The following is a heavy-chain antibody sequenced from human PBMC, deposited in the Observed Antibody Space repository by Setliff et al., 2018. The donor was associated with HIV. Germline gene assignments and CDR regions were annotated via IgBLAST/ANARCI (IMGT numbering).Heavy chain of an antibody. D-gene: IGHD3-16*02. CDR3: ARRLTFGGVVVSFDS. V-gene: IGHV1-2*02. J-gene: IGHJ4*02. Sequence: AASVKVSCKTSGYTFAGYHMHWVRQAPGQGLEWMGWLNPSSGGTDYAQKFQGRVTMTRDTSINTAYMELNSLRSDDTAVYYCARRLTFGGVVVSFDSWGQGTLVTVSS. CDR2: LNPSSGGT. CDR1: GYTFAGYH.